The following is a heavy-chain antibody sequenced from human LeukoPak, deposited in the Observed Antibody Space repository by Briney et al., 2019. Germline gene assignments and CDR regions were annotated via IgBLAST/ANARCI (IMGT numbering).Heavy chain of an antibody. CDR1: GFTFSSYG. J-gene: IGHJ4*02. CDR2: ISYDGSNK. CDR3: AIGGYSGSYLLDY. Sequence: PGGSLRLSCAASGFTFSSYGMHWVRQAPGKGLEWVAVISYDGSNKYYADSVKGRFTISRDNSKNTLYLQMNSLRAEDTAVYYCAIGGYSGSYLLDYWGQGTLVTVSS. V-gene: IGHV3-30*03. D-gene: IGHD1-26*01.